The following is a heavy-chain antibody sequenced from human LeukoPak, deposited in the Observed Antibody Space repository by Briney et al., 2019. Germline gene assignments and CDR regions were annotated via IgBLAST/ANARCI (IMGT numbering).Heavy chain of an antibody. CDR2: ISSSSSTI. J-gene: IGHJ2*01. Sequence: GGSLRLSCAASGFTFSSYSMNWVRQAPGKGLEWVSYISSSSSTIYYADSVKGRFTISRDNAKNSLYLQMNSLRAEDTAVYYCARDKSSAPYWYFDLWGRGTLVTVSS. CDR1: GFTFSSYS. CDR3: ARDKSSAPYWYFDL. D-gene: IGHD6-6*01. V-gene: IGHV3-48*04.